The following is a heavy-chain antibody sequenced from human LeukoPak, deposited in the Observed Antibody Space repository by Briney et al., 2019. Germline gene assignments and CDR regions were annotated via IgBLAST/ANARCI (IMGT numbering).Heavy chain of an antibody. J-gene: IGHJ4*02. V-gene: IGHV3-66*02. Sequence: GGSLRLSCAASGFTVSTNYMSWVRQAPGKGLEWVSVISSGGTPYYADSVKGRFTISRDSSENALYLQMHSLRAEDTAVYYCAKTPLSLNYYDSSGYYFDYWGQGTLVTVSS. CDR1: GFTVSTNY. D-gene: IGHD3-22*01. CDR3: AKTPLSLNYYDSSGYYFDY. CDR2: ISSGGTP.